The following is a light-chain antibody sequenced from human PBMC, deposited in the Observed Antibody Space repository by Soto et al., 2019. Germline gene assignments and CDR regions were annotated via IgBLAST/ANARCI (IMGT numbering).Light chain of an antibody. J-gene: IGLJ1*01. V-gene: IGLV2-14*01. CDR2: EVS. CDR1: SSDVGGYNY. Sequence: QSALTQPASVSGSPGQSITISCTGTSSDVGGYNYVSWYQQHPAKAPKLMSYEVSNRPSGVSNRFSGSKSGNTASLTISGLQAEDEADYYCSSYTSSSIDYVFGTGTKVTVL. CDR3: SSYTSSSIDYV.